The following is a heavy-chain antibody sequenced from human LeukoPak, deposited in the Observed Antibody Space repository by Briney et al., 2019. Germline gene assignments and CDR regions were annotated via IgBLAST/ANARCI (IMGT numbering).Heavy chain of an antibody. CDR2: LYYSGST. Sequence: SETLSLTCNVSGDSMRNYYWNWIRQTPGKGLEWIGHLYYSGSTSTTYNPSLKSRVTISVDTSKNQFSLKLSSVTAADTAVYYCARDLVYYGDVDYWGQGTLVTVSS. CDR1: GDSMRNYY. CDR3: ARDLVYYGDVDY. V-gene: IGHV4-59*12. J-gene: IGHJ4*02. D-gene: IGHD4-17*01.